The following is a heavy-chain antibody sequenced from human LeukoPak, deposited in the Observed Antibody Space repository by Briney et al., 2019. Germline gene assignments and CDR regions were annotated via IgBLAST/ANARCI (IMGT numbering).Heavy chain of an antibody. CDR1: GFTFNNYD. D-gene: IGHD2-21*01. CDR2: IGTTDDT. Sequence: PGGSLRLSCAASGFTFNNYDMHWVRQPTGKGLEWVSAIGTTDDTYYVDSVKGRFTISREDAENSLYLQMNSLRVGDTAVYYCARTRAYCSGDKCLIDYWGQGTLVTVS. CDR3: ARTRAYCSGDKCLIDY. J-gene: IGHJ4*02. V-gene: IGHV3-13*01.